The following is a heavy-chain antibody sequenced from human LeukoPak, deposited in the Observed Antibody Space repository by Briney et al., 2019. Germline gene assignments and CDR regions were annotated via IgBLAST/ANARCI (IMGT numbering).Heavy chain of an antibody. CDR1: AYTFTSYD. J-gene: IGHJ4*02. V-gene: IGHV1-8*02. CDR2: MNPNSGNT. CDR3: ARDKGWGTAFWSGYFGY. D-gene: IGHD3-3*01. Sequence: EASVTVSCNASAYTFTSYDINLVRQATGQGLEWMGWMNPNSGNTGYAQKLQGRVTMTTDTSTSTAYMELRSLRSDDTAVYYCARDKGWGTAFWSGYFGYWGQGTLVTVSS.